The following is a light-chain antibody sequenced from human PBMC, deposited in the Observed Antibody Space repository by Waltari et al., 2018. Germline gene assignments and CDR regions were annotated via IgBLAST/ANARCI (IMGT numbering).Light chain of an antibody. CDR2: GAS. V-gene: IGKV4-1*01. Sequence: DIVMTQSPDSLAVSLGERATINCKSSQSVLYSSNNKNSLSWYQQKTGHPPKLLIYGASTRESGVPDRFSGSVSGTDFTLTISSLQAEDVAVYYCHQYYNTPFTFGPGTKVDIK. CDR3: HQYYNTPFT. J-gene: IGKJ3*01. CDR1: QSVLYSSNNKNS.